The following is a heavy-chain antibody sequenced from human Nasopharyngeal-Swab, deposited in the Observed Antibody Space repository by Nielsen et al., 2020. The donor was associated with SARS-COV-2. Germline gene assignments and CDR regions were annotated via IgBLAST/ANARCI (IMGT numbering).Heavy chain of an antibody. J-gene: IGHJ5*02. Sequence: SETLSLTCTVSGGSISSGDYYWSWIRQPPGKGLEWIGYIYYSGNTYYNPSLKSRVTISVDTSKNQFSLNLSSVTAADTAVFYCARGRGADRTRWFDPWGQGTLVTVSS. CDR2: IYYSGNT. CDR1: GGSISSGDYY. V-gene: IGHV4-30-4*02. D-gene: IGHD3-10*01. CDR3: ARGRGADRTRWFDP.